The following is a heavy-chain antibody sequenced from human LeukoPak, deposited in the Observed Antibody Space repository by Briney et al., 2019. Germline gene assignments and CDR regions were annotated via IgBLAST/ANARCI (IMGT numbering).Heavy chain of an antibody. CDR3: AYTGPLRYFVD. V-gene: IGHV1-69*06. CDR1: GGTFSSYA. J-gene: IGHJ4*02. D-gene: IGHD3-9*01. Sequence: SVKVSCKASGGTFSSYAISWVRQAPGQGLEWMGGIIPIFGTANYAQKFQGRVTTTADKSTSTAYMELSSLRSEDTAVYYCAYTGPLRYFVDWGQGTLVTVSS. CDR2: IIPIFGTA.